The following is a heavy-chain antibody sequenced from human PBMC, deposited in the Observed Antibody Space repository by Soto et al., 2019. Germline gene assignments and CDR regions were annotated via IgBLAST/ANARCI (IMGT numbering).Heavy chain of an antibody. CDR3: AKTARGSWYGGPDY. Sequence: EVQLLESGGGLVQPGGSLRLSCAASGFTFSNYAMNWVRQAPGKGLEWVSAITGSGGSTFYADSVKGRFTISRDNSKNTLYLQMNSMRAEDTAVYYCAKTARGSWYGGPDYWGQGTLVTVSS. J-gene: IGHJ4*02. CDR1: GFTFSNYA. V-gene: IGHV3-23*01. D-gene: IGHD6-13*01. CDR2: ITGSGGST.